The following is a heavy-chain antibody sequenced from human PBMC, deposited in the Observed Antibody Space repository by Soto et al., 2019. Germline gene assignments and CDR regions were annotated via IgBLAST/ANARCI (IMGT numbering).Heavy chain of an antibody. CDR3: AKEIVAGAYVETSAFDF. D-gene: IGHD3-22*01. CDR2: IDGSGGDR. Sequence: EVQLLESGGDLVQPGGSLRLSCAASGFTFSSYAMGWVRQAPGTGLAWVSVIDGSGGDRSLADSVKGRFTISRDNSKNTLYVQMDRLRVEDTARYFCAKEIVAGAYVETSAFDFWGQGTLVTVSS. V-gene: IGHV3-23*01. J-gene: IGHJ4*02. CDR1: GFTFSSYA.